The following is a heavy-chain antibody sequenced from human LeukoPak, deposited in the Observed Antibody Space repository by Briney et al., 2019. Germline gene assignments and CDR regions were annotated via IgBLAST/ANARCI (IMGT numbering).Heavy chain of an antibody. D-gene: IGHD3-3*01. CDR2: IFYSGNT. Sequence: SETLSLTCTVSGVSISSYNWNWIRQSPGKGLEWIGYIFYSGNTNYNPSLKSRVTISLDTSKSQFSLKLSSVTAADAAVYYCARRPKMSGSDGDTWLDPWGQGKLVTVSS. CDR3: ARRPKMSGSDGDTWLDP. J-gene: IGHJ5*02. CDR1: GVSISSYN. V-gene: IGHV4-59*08.